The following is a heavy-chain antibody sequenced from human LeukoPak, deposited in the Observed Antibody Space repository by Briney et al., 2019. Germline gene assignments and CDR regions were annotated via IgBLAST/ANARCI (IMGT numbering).Heavy chain of an antibody. J-gene: IGHJ4*02. V-gene: IGHV1-18*01. D-gene: IGHD5-18*01. CDR1: GYTFTSYG. Sequence: ASVKVSCKASGYTFTSYGISWVRQAPGQGREWRGWISAYNGKKNYAQKLQGRVTMTTDTSTSTAYMELRSLRSDDTAVYYCARESDSDTASDYWGQGTLVTVSS. CDR3: ARESDSDTASDY. CDR2: ISAYNGKK.